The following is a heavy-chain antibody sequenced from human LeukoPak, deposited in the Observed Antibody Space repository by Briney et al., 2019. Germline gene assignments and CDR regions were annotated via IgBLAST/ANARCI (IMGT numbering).Heavy chain of an antibody. D-gene: IGHD2-21*02. J-gene: IGHJ4*02. V-gene: IGHV3-48*01. Sequence: GGSLRLSCAASGFTFSMFSMNWVRQAPGKGLEWISYISSSSSTIHYADSVKGRFTISRDNAKKSLYLQMSSLRAEDTALYFCVRNSYCGGDCYRLHDLWGQGTLVAVSS. CDR1: GFTFSMFS. CDR2: ISSSSSTI. CDR3: VRNSYCGGDCYRLHDL.